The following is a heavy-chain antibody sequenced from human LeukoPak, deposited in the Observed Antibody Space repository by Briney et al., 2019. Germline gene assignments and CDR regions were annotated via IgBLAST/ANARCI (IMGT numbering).Heavy chain of an antibody. CDR3: ARVDNWNRGYYYYGMDV. CDR2: ISHSGST. J-gene: IGHJ6*04. V-gene: IGHV4-34*01. D-gene: IGHD1-1*01. Sequence: PSETLSLICAVYGGSFSGYYWSWIRQPPGKGREWIGEISHSGSTNYNPSLKSRVTISVDTSKNQFSLKLSSVTAADTAVYYCARVDNWNRGYYYYGMDVWGKGTTVTVSS. CDR1: GGSFSGYY.